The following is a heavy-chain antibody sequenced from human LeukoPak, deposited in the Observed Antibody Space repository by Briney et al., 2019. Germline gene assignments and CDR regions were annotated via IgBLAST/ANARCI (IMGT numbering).Heavy chain of an antibody. V-gene: IGHV1-69*13. CDR1: GGTFSSYA. D-gene: IGHD2-15*01. CDR2: IIPIFGTA. CDR3: ARACGGGSCRRNWFDP. Sequence: ASVKVSCKASGGTFSSYAISWVRQAPGQGLEWMGGIIPIFGTANYAQKFQGRVTITADESTSTAYMELSSLRSEDTAVYYCARACGGGSCRRNWFDPSGQGTLVTVSS. J-gene: IGHJ5*02.